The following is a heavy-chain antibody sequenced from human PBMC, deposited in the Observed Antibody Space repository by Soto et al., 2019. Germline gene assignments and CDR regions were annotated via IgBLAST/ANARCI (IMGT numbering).Heavy chain of an antibody. V-gene: IGHV4-39*01. CDR2: IYATGNT. CDR3: RSSSRYSTDV. Sequence: QLQLQESGPGLVKPSETLSLSCTVSGGSISSSFYWGWIRQPPGKGLEWIGSIYATGNTYYNPSLKGRVTISADTPKNQFSLNLISVTAADTAVYYCRSSSRYSTDVWGQGATVTVSS. D-gene: IGHD6-13*01. J-gene: IGHJ6*02. CDR1: GGSISSSFY.